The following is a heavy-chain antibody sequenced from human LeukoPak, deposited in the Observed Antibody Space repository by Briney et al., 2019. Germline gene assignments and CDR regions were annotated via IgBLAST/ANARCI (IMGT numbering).Heavy chain of an antibody. CDR1: GGSISSSSYY. CDR2: IYYSGST. Sequence: SETLSLTCTVSGGSISSSSYYWGWIRQPPGKGLEWIGSIYYSGSTYYNPSLKSRVTISVDTSKNQFSLKLSSVTAADTAVYYCARGSKKDYYDSSGYTNWFDPWGQGTLVTVSS. D-gene: IGHD3-22*01. V-gene: IGHV4-39*01. CDR3: ARGSKKDYYDSSGYTNWFDP. J-gene: IGHJ5*02.